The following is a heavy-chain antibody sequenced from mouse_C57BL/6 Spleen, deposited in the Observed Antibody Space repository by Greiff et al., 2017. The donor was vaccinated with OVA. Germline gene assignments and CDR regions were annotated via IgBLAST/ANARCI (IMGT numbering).Heavy chain of an antibody. CDR2: IYPSDSET. J-gene: IGHJ4*01. CDR1: GYTFTSYW. Sequence: VQLQQPGAELVRPGSSVKLSCKASGYTFTSYWMDWVKQRPGQGLEWIGNIYPSDSETHYNQNFKDKATLTVDKSSSTAYMQLSSLTSEDSAVYYCARKGETAQATGAMDYWGQGTSVTVSS. CDR3: ARKGETAQATGAMDY. D-gene: IGHD3-2*02. V-gene: IGHV1-61*01.